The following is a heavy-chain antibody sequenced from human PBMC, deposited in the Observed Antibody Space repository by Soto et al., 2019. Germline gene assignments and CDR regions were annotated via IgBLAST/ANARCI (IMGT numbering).Heavy chain of an antibody. Sequence: ASVKVSCKVSGYTLTELSMHWVRQAPGRGLEWMGGFDPEDGETIYAQKFQGRVTMTEDTSTDTAYMELSSLRSEDTAVYYCATYYDILTGYPYYFDYWGQGTLVTVSS. D-gene: IGHD3-9*01. CDR1: GYTLTELS. J-gene: IGHJ4*02. V-gene: IGHV1-24*01. CDR3: ATYYDILTGYPYYFDY. CDR2: FDPEDGET.